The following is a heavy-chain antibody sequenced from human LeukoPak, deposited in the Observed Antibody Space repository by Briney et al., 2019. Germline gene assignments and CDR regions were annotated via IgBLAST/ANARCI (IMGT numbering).Heavy chain of an antibody. Sequence: GGSLRLSCAASAFIFNRYGMHWVRQAPGKGLEWVAFIRYDGSNKKYADFVKGRSIISRDNSKNTMYLEMNSLRAEDTAVYYCAKEAYTDYFSLDYWGQGTLVTVSS. CDR1: AFIFNRYG. CDR3: AKEAYTDYFSLDY. V-gene: IGHV3-30*02. D-gene: IGHD4-11*01. CDR2: IRYDGSNK. J-gene: IGHJ4*02.